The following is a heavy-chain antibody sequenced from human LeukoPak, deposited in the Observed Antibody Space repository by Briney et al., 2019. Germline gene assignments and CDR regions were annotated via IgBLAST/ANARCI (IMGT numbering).Heavy chain of an antibody. CDR3: ARSDLRFLELLDY. CDR2: ISGSSNKI. Sequence: PGGSLRLSCAASGFTFSGYSMNWVRQAPGKGLEWVSYISGSSNKIYYADSVKGRFITSRDNAKNSLYLQMNSLRDEDTAVYYCARSDLRFLELLDYWGQGTLVTVSS. V-gene: IGHV3-48*02. J-gene: IGHJ4*02. CDR1: GFTFSGYS. D-gene: IGHD3-3*01.